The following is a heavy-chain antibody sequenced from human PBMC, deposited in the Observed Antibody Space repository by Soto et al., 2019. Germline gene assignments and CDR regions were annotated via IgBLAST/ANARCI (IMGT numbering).Heavy chain of an antibody. Sequence: PGGSLRLSCAASGFTFSSYSMNWVRQAPGKGLEWVSSISSSSSYIYYADSVKGRFTISRDNAKNSLYLQMNSLRAEDTAVYYCARDRTSPWLALDYWGQGTLVTVSS. CDR1: GFTFSSYS. J-gene: IGHJ4*02. CDR3: ARDRTSPWLALDY. V-gene: IGHV3-21*01. D-gene: IGHD6-19*01. CDR2: ISSSSSYI.